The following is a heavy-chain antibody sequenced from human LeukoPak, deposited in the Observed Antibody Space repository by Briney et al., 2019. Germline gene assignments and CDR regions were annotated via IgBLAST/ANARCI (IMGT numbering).Heavy chain of an antibody. J-gene: IGHJ2*01. D-gene: IGHD3-22*01. Sequence: GASVKVSCKASGYTFTDYYVHWVRQAPGQGLEWMGMINPSGGSTTYAQKFQGRVTMTSDPSTSTVYMELYSLRSEDTAVYYCARDPPSYYDSSGHTYWYFDLWDRGTLVTVSS. V-gene: IGHV1-46*01. CDR3: ARDPPSYYDSSGHTYWYFDL. CDR2: INPSGGST. CDR1: GYTFTDYY.